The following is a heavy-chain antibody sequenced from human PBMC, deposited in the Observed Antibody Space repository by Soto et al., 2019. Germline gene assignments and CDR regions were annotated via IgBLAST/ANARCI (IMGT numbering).Heavy chain of an antibody. V-gene: IGHV1-18*04. CDR1: GYTFTSYG. CDR2: ISAYNGNT. J-gene: IGHJ6*02. D-gene: IGHD3-3*01. Sequence: ASVKVSCKASGYTFTSYGISWVRQAPGQGLEWMGWISAYNGNTNYAQKLQGRVTMTTDTSTSTAYMELRSLRSDDTAVYYCAREQYDFWSGYRKGRFYYYYYGMDVWGQGTTVTV. CDR3: AREQYDFWSGYRKGRFYYYYYGMDV.